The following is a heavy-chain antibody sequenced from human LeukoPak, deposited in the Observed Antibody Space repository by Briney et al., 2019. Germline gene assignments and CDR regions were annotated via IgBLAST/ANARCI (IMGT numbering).Heavy chain of an antibody. V-gene: IGHV4-39*01. CDR3: VRLGQFCGGDCYPPSFDY. J-gene: IGHJ4*02. D-gene: IGHD2-21*02. Sequence: SETLSLTCTVSGGSISTSALYWGWVRRPPGTGLEWIGSIFYSGSTYYNPSLKGRVTISVDTSKNQISLKLSSVTAADTAVYYCVRLGQFCGGDCYPPSFDYWGQGTLVTVSS. CDR2: IFYSGST. CDR1: GGSISTSALY.